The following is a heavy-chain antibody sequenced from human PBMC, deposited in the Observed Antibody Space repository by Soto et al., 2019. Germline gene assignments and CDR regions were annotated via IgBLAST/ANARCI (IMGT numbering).Heavy chain of an antibody. CDR3: AKDGPAGSYSPGKLTKWFDP. CDR1: ESAYTGGR. CDR2: ISGSGGST. J-gene: IGHJ5*02. D-gene: IGHD1-26*01. Sequence: CGSVRLSGASAESAYTGGRRSWIRQAPGKGLEWVSAISGSGGSTYYADSVKGRFTISRDNSKNTLYLQMNSLRAEDTAVYYCAKDGPAGSYSPGKLTKWFDPWGHGTLVTVS. V-gene: IGHV3-23*01.